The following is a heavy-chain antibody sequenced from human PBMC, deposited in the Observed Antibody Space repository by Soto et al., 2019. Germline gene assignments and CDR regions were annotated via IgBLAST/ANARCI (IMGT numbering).Heavy chain of an antibody. CDR3: ARDSYGDYADRFNYFDY. V-gene: IGHV3-48*02. CDR1: GFTFSSYG. Sequence: PGGSLRLSCAASGFTFSSYGMNWVRQAPGKGLEWVSYISSSSSSIYYADSVKGRFTISRDNAKNSLYLQMNSLRDEDTAVYYCARDSYGDYADRFNYFDYWGQGALVTVSS. J-gene: IGHJ4*02. CDR2: ISSSSSSI. D-gene: IGHD4-17*01.